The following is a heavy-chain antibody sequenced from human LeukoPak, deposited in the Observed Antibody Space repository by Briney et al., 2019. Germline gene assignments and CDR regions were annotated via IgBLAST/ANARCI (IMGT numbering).Heavy chain of an antibody. D-gene: IGHD5-12*01. CDR1: GFTLSSYS. V-gene: IGHV3-33*01. CDR2: IWHDGSNK. J-gene: IGHJ4*02. CDR3: ARDACSGYGLPFDY. Sequence: GGSLRLSCAASGFTLSSYSMHWVRQAPGKGLEWVAVIWHDGSNKYYADSVKGRFTISRDNSKNTLYLQMNSLRAEDTAVYYCARDACSGYGLPFDYWGQGTLVTVSS.